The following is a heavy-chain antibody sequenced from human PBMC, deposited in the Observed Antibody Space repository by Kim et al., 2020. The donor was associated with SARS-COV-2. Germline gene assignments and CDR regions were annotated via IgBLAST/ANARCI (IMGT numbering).Heavy chain of an antibody. CDR1: GFTFSSYW. Sequence: GGSLRLSCAASGFTFSSYWMSWVRQAPGKGLEWVANIKQDGSEKYYVDSVKGRFTISRDNAKNSLYLQMNSLRAEDTAVYYCARVRGYDFWSGENYFDYWGQGTLVTVSS. D-gene: IGHD3-3*01. CDR3: ARVRGYDFWSGENYFDY. CDR2: IKQDGSEK. J-gene: IGHJ4*02. V-gene: IGHV3-7*01.